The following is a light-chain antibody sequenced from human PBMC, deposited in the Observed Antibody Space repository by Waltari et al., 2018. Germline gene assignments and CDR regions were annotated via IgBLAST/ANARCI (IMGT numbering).Light chain of an antibody. V-gene: IGKV1-9*01. CDR3: QQLNSYPYT. J-gene: IGKJ2*01. Sequence: DIQLTQSPSFLSASVGDRVTITCRASQGISSYLVWYQQKPGKAPKVLIYAASTLQSVVPSRFSGSGSGTEFTLTISSLQPEDFATYYCQQLNSYPYTFGQGTKLEIK. CDR1: QGISSY. CDR2: AAS.